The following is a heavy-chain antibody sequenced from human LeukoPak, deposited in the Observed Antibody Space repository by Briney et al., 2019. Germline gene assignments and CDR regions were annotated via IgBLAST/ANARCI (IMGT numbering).Heavy chain of an antibody. D-gene: IGHD1-7*01. CDR1: GYSISSGYY. CDR2: IYHSGST. Sequence: KPSENLSLTCAVSGYSISSGYYWGWVRQPPGKGLEWVGRIYHSGSTYYNPSLKSRVTISVDTSKNQFSLKLSSVTAADTAVYYCARTITGTTYYYYYMDVWGKGTTVTVSS. J-gene: IGHJ6*03. V-gene: IGHV4-38-2*01. CDR3: ARTITGTTYYYYYMDV.